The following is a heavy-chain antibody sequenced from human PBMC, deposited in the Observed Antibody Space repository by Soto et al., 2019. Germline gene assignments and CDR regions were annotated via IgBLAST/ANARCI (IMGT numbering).Heavy chain of an antibody. CDR3: ARDSGWPILNFDN. CDR1: YFDFSSYG. V-gene: IGHV3-30*03. J-gene: IGHJ4*02. Sequence: GGSLRLSCAASYFDFSSYGIHWVRQAPGKGLEWVAASSYDGRETFYADSAKGRFTVSKEMSKNTAFLQMNALRHEDTAVYFCARDSGWPILNFDNWGQGTPVTVSS. CDR2: SSYDGRET. D-gene: IGHD3-10*01.